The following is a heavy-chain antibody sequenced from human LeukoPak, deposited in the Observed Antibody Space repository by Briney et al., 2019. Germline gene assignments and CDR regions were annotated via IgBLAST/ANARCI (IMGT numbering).Heavy chain of an antibody. V-gene: IGHV3-9*01. CDR1: GFIFEDFA. CDR2: ISWNSVRK. CDR3: ANLGKYCRGFSCYK. Sequence: PGRSLRLSCAASGFIFEDFAMHWVRRAPGEGLEWVSGISWNSVRKVYADSVKGRFTVSRDNSINTVYLQMNSLRAEDTAVYYCANLGKYCRGFSCYKWGQGTLVTVSS. D-gene: IGHD2-2*02. J-gene: IGHJ4*02.